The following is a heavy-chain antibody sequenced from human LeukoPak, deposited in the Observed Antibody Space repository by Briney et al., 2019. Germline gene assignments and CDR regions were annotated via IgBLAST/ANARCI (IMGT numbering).Heavy chain of an antibody. CDR2: IKSKSDGGTT. CDR1: GFTFSNAW. V-gene: IGHV3-15*01. D-gene: IGHD3-10*01. J-gene: IGHJ4*02. CDR3: TTEAYPSGSYLYYFDY. Sequence: PGGSLRLSCAASGFTFSNAWMSWVRQAPGKGLEWVGHIKSKSDGGTTDYAAPVKGRFTISRDDSKNTVFLQMNSLKTEDTAVYYCTTEAYPSGSYLYYFDYWGQGTLVTVSS.